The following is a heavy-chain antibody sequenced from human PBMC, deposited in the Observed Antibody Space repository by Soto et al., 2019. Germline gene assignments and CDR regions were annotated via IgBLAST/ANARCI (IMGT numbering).Heavy chain of an antibody. CDR2: ISYDGSNK. J-gene: IGHJ1*01. V-gene: IGHV3-30*18. Sequence: QVQLVESGGGMVQPGRSLRLSCAASGFTFSSYGMHWVRQAPGKGLEWVAVISYDGSNKYYADSVKGRFTISRDNSKNTMYLQMNSLRAEDTAVYYCAKDRDIVVVVAALQHWGQGTLVTVSS. CDR1: GFTFSSYG. CDR3: AKDRDIVVVVAALQH. D-gene: IGHD2-15*01.